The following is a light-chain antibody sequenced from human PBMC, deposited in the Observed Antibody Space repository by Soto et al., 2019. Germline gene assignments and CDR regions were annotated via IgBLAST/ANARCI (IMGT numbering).Light chain of an antibody. CDR3: QQYHTWPIN. CDR2: GAS. Sequence: DIVLTQSPATLSVAPGERVTFSCRASQGASTKLAWYQHKPGQSPRLLISGASTGATGIPARFSGSGSGTEFTLTISSRQSEDCAIYYCQQYHTWPINFGGGTKVDIK. V-gene: IGKV3-15*01. J-gene: IGKJ4*01. CDR1: QGASTK.